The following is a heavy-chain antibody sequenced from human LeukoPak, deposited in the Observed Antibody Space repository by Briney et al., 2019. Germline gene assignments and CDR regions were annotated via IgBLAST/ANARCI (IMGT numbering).Heavy chain of an antibody. D-gene: IGHD1-1*01. CDR3: ARQVRRGDFDS. CDR2: IYPGDSDT. Sequence: GASLQISCQGSGYSFTNYWIGWVRQLPGKGLECMGIIYPGDSDTRYSPSFQGQVTISADKSISTTYLQWSRLKASDTAMYYCARQVRRGDFDSWGQGTLVTVSS. CDR1: GYSFTNYW. J-gene: IGHJ4*02. V-gene: IGHV5-51*01.